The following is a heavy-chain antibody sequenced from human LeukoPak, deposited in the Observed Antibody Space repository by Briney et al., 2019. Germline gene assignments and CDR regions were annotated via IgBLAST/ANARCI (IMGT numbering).Heavy chain of an antibody. CDR2: ISSSSSTI. CDR1: GFTFSSYS. J-gene: IGHJ4*02. CDR3: ASIGWYSNEFDY. Sequence: GGSLRLSCAASGFTFSSYSMNWVRQAPGKGLEWVSYISSSSSTIHYADSVKGRFTISRDNAKNSLYLQMNSLRDEDTAVYYCASIGWYSNEFDYWGQGTLVTVSS. D-gene: IGHD6-19*01. V-gene: IGHV3-48*02.